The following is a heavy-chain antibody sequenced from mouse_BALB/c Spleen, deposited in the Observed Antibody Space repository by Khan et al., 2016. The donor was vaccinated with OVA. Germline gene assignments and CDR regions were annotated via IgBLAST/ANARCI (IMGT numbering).Heavy chain of an antibody. V-gene: IGHV1-4*01. CDR1: GYIFTSYM. CDR3: TTVGYGSFGY. J-gene: IGHJ3*01. CDR2: INTSSGYN. D-gene: IGHD1-1*01. Sequence: QVQLQQSGAELARPGASVKMSCKASGYIFTSYMMHWVKQRPGQGLEWIGEINTSSGYNNYNQKFKEKDTLTAAKSFSTACMQLSSLRSGDSAVYYYTTVGYGSFGYLVQGTLVTVSA.